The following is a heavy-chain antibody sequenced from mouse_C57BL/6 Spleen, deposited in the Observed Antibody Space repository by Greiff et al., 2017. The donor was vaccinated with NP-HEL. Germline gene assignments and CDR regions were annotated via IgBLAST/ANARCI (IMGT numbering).Heavy chain of an antibody. D-gene: IGHD1-1*01. CDR2: IDPSDSYT. Sequence: QVQLQQPGAELVKPGASVKLSCKASGYTFTSYWMQWVKQRPGQGLEWIGEIDPSDSYTNYNQKFKGKATLTVATSSSTAYMQLSSLTSEDSAVYYCARRGSSNWYFDVWGTGTTVTVSS. CDR1: GYTFTSYW. J-gene: IGHJ1*03. CDR3: ARRGSSNWYFDV. V-gene: IGHV1-50*01.